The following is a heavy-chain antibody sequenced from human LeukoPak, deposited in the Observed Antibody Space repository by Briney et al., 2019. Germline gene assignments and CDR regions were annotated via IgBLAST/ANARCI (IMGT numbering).Heavy chain of an antibody. Sequence: SETLSLTCTVSGGSISSYYWSWIRQPAGKGLEWIGYIYYSGSTNYNPSLKSRVTISIDTSNNQFSLKLSSVTAADTAVYYCARGNYYGPGSYDYWGQGTLVTVSS. CDR2: IYYSGST. V-gene: IGHV4-59*01. CDR3: ARGNYYGPGSYDY. J-gene: IGHJ4*02. D-gene: IGHD3-10*01. CDR1: GGSISSYY.